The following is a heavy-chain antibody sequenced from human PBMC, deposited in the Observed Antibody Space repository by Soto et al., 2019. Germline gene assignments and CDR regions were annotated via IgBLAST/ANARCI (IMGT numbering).Heavy chain of an antibody. CDR3: ARDGRDGFPLDY. CDR2: MYSGSST. CDR1: GFSVSSHH. J-gene: IGHJ4*02. Sequence: GGSLRLSCAASGFSVSSHHMSWVRQAPGKGLEWVSVMYSGSSTYYADPVKGRCTISRDNSKNMVYLQMDNLRADDTAVYYCARDGRDGFPLDYWGQGTPVTVSS. V-gene: IGHV3-53*01. D-gene: IGHD1-1*01.